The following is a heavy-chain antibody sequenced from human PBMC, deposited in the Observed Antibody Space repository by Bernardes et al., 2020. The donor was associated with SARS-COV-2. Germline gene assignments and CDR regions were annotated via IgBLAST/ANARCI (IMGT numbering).Heavy chain of an antibody. J-gene: IGHJ3*01. CDR1: GGSISSADYS. Sequence: SETLRLTCTVSGGSISSADYSWSWIRQPPGKGLEWIGYLNYSGRTYYNPALRSRVTMSLDKSKNHFSLKLDSVAAADTAVYYCARSEGGDSFDVWGQGTLVTVSS. CDR2: LNYSGRT. CDR3: ARSEGGDSFDV. V-gene: IGHV4-30-4*01.